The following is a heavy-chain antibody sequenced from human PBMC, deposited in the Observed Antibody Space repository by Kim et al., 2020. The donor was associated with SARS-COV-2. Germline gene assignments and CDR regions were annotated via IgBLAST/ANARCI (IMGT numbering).Heavy chain of an antibody. J-gene: IGHJ4*02. CDR3: ASDYYDSSGYSVY. CDR2: IYSGGST. Sequence: GGSLRLSCAASGFTVSSNYMSWVRQAPGKGLEWVSVIYSGGSTYYADSVKGRFTISRHNSKNTLYLQMNSLRAEDTAVYYCASDYYDSSGYSVYWGQGTLVTVSS. CDR1: GFTVSSNY. D-gene: IGHD3-22*01. V-gene: IGHV3-53*04.